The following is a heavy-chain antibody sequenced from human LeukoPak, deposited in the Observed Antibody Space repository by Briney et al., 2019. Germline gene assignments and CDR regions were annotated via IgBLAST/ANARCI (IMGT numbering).Heavy chain of an antibody. CDR3: ARDQLYYYDSSGYFFDY. CDR1: GFIFSSYW. Sequence: GGSLRLSCAASGFIFSSYWMSWVRQAPGKGLEWVANIKQDGGEKYYVDSVKGRFTISRDNAKNSLYLQMNSLRAEDTAVYYCARDQLYYYDSSGYFFDYWGQGTLVTVSS. V-gene: IGHV3-7*01. J-gene: IGHJ4*02. CDR2: IKQDGGEK. D-gene: IGHD3-22*01.